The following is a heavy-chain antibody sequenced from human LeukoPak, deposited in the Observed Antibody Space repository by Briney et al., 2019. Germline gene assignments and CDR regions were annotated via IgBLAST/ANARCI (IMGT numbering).Heavy chain of an antibody. CDR1: GFTFSSYW. CDR2: INSDGSST. J-gene: IGHJ5*02. V-gene: IGHV3-74*01. Sequence: GGSLRLSCAASGFTFSSYWMHWVRQAPGKGLVWVSRINSDGSSTSYADSVKGRFTISRDNAKNSLYLQMNSLRAEDTAVYYCARGGLERRPNWFDPWGQGTLVTVSS. D-gene: IGHD1-1*01. CDR3: ARGGLERRPNWFDP.